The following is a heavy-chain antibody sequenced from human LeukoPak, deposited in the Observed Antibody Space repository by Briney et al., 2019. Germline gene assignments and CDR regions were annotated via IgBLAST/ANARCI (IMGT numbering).Heavy chain of an antibody. CDR2: INEDGSVK. Sequence: GGSLRLSCAASGFTFSGCWMSWVRQAPGKGLEWVAMINEDGSVKSYVDSVKGRFTISRDNAKNSLYLQMNSLRAEDTAVYYCARLPSKLLGPRGIYYGMDVWGKGTTVTVSS. V-gene: IGHV3-7*03. CDR3: ARLPSKLLGPRGIYYGMDV. D-gene: IGHD2-15*01. CDR1: GFTFSGCW. J-gene: IGHJ6*04.